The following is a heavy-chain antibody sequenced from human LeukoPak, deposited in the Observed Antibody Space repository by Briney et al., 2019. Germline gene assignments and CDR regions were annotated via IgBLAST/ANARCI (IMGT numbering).Heavy chain of an antibody. D-gene: IGHD3-3*01. CDR2: ISGSGGST. V-gene: IGHV3-23*01. CDR1: GFTFSSYA. CDR3: AKEGAFWSGYYKDY. J-gene: IGHJ4*02. Sequence: PGGSLRLSCAASGFTFSSYAMSWVRQAPGKGLEWVSGISGSGGSTYYADSVKGRFTISRDNSKNTLYLQMNSLRAEDTAVYYCAKEGAFWSGYYKDYWGQGTLVTSPQ.